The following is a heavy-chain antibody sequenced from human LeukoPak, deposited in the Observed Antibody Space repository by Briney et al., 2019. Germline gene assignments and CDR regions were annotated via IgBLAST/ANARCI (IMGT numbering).Heavy chain of an antibody. D-gene: IGHD5-18*01. CDR2: INPNSGGT. CDR3: AREDNVDTAMVGAFDV. CDR1: GYTFTGYY. J-gene: IGHJ3*01. Sequence: GASVKVSCKASGYTFTGYYMHWVRRAPGQGLEWMGWINPNSGGTNYAQKFQGRVTMTRDTSISTAYMELSRLRSDDTAVYYCAREDNVDTAMVGAFDVWGQGTMVTVSS. V-gene: IGHV1-2*02.